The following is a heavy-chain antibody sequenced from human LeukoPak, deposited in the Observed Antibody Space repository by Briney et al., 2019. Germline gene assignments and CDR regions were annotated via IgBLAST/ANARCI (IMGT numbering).Heavy chain of an antibody. CDR1: GFTFNNYA. Sequence: GGSLRLSCAASGFTFNNYAMSWVRQAPGKGLEWVSAISASGDTTYYADSVKGRFTISRDNSENALFLQMNSLRAEDTAVYYCAKEPREYCSSTSCPNWFDSWGQGTLVTVSS. D-gene: IGHD2-2*01. CDR2: ISASGDTT. V-gene: IGHV3-23*01. J-gene: IGHJ5*01. CDR3: AKEPREYCSSTSCPNWFDS.